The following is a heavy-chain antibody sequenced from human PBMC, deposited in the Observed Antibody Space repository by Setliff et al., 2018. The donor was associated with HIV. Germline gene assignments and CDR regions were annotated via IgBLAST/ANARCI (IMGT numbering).Heavy chain of an antibody. Sequence: SETLSLTCDVSGFSISSRYYWGWIRQPPGKGLEWVGSIYHSGTTYYNPSLKSRVTMSVDTSKNQFSLKLSSVTAADTAVFYCARGGYSYGFGRHRAYFQYWGQGTQVTVSS. V-gene: IGHV4-38-2*01. CDR3: ARGGYSYGFGRHRAYFQY. J-gene: IGHJ1*01. CDR1: GFSISSRYY. D-gene: IGHD5-18*01. CDR2: IYHSGTT.